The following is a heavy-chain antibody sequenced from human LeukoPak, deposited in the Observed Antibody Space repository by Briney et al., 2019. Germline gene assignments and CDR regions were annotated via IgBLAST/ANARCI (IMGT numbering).Heavy chain of an antibody. CDR3: ARDRPTYYYGSGSHWEGGY. D-gene: IGHD3-10*01. CDR2: IIPIFGTA. V-gene: IGHV1-69*13. Sequence: GASVKVSCKASGGTFSSYAISWVRQAPGQGLEWMGGIIPIFGTANYAQKFQGRVTITADESTSTAYMELSSLRSEDTAVYYCARDRPTYYYGSGSHWEGGYWGQGTLVTVSS. J-gene: IGHJ4*02. CDR1: GGTFSSYA.